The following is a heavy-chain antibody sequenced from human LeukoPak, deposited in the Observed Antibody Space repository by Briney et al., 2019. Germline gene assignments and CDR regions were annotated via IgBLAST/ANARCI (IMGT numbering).Heavy chain of an antibody. CDR2: ISGSGAHT. Sequence: PGGSLRLSCAASGFIFSSYGMSWVRQAPGKGLEWVSSISGSGAHTYYADSVKGRFTISRDNPKNTLYLQMNSLRAEDTAVYYCAKKPYEDSSGYYSSDFWGQGTLVTVSS. CDR1: GFIFSSYG. V-gene: IGHV3-23*01. J-gene: IGHJ4*02. D-gene: IGHD3-22*01. CDR3: AKKPYEDSSGYYSSDF.